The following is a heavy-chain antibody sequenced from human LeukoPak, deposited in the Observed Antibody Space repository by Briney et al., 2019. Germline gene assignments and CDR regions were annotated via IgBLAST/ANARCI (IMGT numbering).Heavy chain of an antibody. Sequence: SQTLSLTCNVSGGSISRSDNYWLWLRQPPGKGLEWIGYLHYSGSTYYNPSLRSRATISGDTSKNQFSLKLSSVTAADTAVYYCERGGRDSSGYYRRVYYYYMDVWGKGTTVTVSS. V-gene: IGHV4-30-4*01. D-gene: IGHD3-22*01. CDR3: ERGGRDSSGYYRRVYYYYMDV. J-gene: IGHJ6*03. CDR1: GGSISRSDNY. CDR2: LHYSGST.